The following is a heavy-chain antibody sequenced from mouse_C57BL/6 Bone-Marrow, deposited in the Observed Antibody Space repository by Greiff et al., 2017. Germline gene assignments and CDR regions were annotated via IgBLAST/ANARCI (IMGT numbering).Heavy chain of an antibody. V-gene: IGHV1-26*01. CDR2: INPNNGGT. CDR3: ARHYYGSSDGD. J-gene: IGHJ2*01. CDR1: GYTFTDYY. D-gene: IGHD1-1*01. Sequence: VQLQQSGPELVKPGASVKISCKASGYTFTDYYMNWVKQSHGKSLEWIGDINPNNGGTSYNQKFKGKATLTVAKSSSTAYMELRSLTSEDSAVYYCARHYYGSSDGDWGQGTTLTVSS.